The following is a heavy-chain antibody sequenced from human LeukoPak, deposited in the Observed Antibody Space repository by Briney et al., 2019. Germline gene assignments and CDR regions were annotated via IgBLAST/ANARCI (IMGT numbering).Heavy chain of an antibody. CDR2: ISSSSSYI. V-gene: IGHV3-21*01. CDR3: ARDRATSYYYYGMDV. J-gene: IGHJ6*02. Sequence: PGGSLSLSCAASGFTFSSYSMNWVRQAPGKGLEWVSSISSSSSYIYYADSVKRRFTISRDNAKNSLYLQMNSLRAEDTAVYYCARDRATSYYYYGMDVWGQGTTVTVSS. CDR1: GFTFSSYS. D-gene: IGHD1-26*01.